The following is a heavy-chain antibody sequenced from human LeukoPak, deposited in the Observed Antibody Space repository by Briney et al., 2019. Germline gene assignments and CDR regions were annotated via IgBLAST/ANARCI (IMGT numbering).Heavy chain of an antibody. V-gene: IGHV4-59*12. J-gene: IGHJ4*02. Sequence: SETLSLTCTVSGGSISSYYWTWIRQPPGKGLEWIGYIYYSGSTNYNPSLKSRVTISVDTSKNQFSLKLSSVTAADTAVYYCARDQLYCSSTSCYIPTQYWGQGTLVTVSS. CDR1: GGSISSYY. D-gene: IGHD2-2*02. CDR3: ARDQLYCSSTSCYIPTQY. CDR2: IYYSGST.